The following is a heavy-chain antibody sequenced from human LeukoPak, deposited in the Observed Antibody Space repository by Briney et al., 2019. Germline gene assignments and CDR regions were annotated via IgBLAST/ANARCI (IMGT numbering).Heavy chain of an antibody. CDR1: GGSISSYY. V-gene: IGHV4-59*01. D-gene: IGHD6-19*01. CDR3: ARMYSSGWYWFDP. CDR2: IYYSGST. J-gene: IGHJ5*02. Sequence: SETLSLTCTVSGGSISSYYWSWLRQPPGKGLEWIGYIYYSGSTNYNPSLKSRVTISVDTSKNQFSLKLSSVTAADTAVYYCARMYSSGWYWFDPWGQGTLVTVSS.